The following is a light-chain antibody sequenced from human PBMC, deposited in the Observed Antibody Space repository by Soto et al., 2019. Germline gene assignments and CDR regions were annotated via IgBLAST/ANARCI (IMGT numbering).Light chain of an antibody. CDR2: DVS. V-gene: IGLV2-14*01. CDR1: SSDVGGYNY. J-gene: IGLJ2*01. CDR3: SSYTSISTVV. Sequence: QCVLTQPASVSGSPGQSITISCTGTSSDVGGYNYVSWFQQHPGKAPKLTIYDVSNRPSGVSSRFSGSKSGNTASLTISGLQAEDEADYYCSSYTSISTVVFGGGTKLTVL.